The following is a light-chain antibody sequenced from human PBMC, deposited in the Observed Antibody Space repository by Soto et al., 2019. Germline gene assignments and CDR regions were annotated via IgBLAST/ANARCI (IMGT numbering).Light chain of an antibody. Sequence: QSVPTQPASVSGSPGQSITISCTGTSSDVGGYYYVSWYKQEPGKAPKVLIYDVSDRPSGVSDRFSGSKSGVTASLTISGLQADDEADYYCSSYTSSNSLVFGGGTKLPVL. CDR1: SSDVGGYYY. CDR2: DVS. V-gene: IGLV2-14*01. CDR3: SSYTSSNSLV. J-gene: IGLJ3*02.